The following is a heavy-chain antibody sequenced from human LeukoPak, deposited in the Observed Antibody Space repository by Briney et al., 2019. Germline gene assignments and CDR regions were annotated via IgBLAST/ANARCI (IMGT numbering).Heavy chain of an antibody. CDR2: SKPKSVGDRI. CDR1: GFTFSNAW. V-gene: IGHV3-15*01. D-gene: IGHD3-16*01. J-gene: IGHJ4*02. Sequence: GGSLRLSCVVSGFTFSNAWMSWIRQAPGKGLEWVGRSKPKSVGDRIEYAAHVEGRFTISRDDSKNTLSLQMNSMKTEDTAVYYCMGVPALIRYWGQGTLFTVSS. CDR3: MGVPALIRY.